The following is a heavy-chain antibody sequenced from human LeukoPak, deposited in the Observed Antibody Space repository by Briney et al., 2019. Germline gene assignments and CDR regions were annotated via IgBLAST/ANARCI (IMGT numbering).Heavy chain of an antibody. D-gene: IGHD6-19*01. V-gene: IGHV4-34*01. CDR2: INHSGST. CDR1: GGSISSGGYS. J-gene: IGHJ4*02. Sequence: PSETLSLTCAVSGGSISSGGYSWSWIRQPPGKGLQWIGEINHSGSTNYHPSLKSRVTISVETSRNQFSLKLSSVTAADTAVYYCVRGAYSSGWPTLDYWGQGTLVTVSS. CDR3: VRGAYSSGWPTLDY.